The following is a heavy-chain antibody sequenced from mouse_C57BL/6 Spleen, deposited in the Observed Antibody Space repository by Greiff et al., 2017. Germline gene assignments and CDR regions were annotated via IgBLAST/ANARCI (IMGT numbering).Heavy chain of an antibody. CDR1: GFTFSDYG. D-gene: IGHD1-1*01. J-gene: IGHJ4*01. CDR2: ISNLAYSI. CDR3: ARHSQYYGSTPLSMDY. Sequence: EVKLMESGGGLVQPGGSLKLSCAASGFTFSDYGMAWVRQAPRQGPEWVAFISNLAYSIYYADTVTGRFTISRENAKNTLYLEMSSLRSEDTAMYYCARHSQYYGSTPLSMDYWGQGTSVTVSS. V-gene: IGHV5-15*01.